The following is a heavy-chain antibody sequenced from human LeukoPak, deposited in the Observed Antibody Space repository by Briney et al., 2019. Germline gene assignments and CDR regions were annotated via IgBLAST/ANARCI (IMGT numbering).Heavy chain of an antibody. J-gene: IGHJ4*02. Sequence: SLRLSCAASGFTFSSYAMHWVRQAPGKGLEWVAVISYDGSNKYYADSVKGRFTISRDNSKNTLYLQMNSLRAEDTAVYYCAREGYYYDSSGYQTPFTFFDYWGQGTLVTVSS. V-gene: IGHV3-30-3*01. CDR3: AREGYYYDSSGYQTPFTFFDY. D-gene: IGHD3-22*01. CDR1: GFTFSSYA. CDR2: ISYDGSNK.